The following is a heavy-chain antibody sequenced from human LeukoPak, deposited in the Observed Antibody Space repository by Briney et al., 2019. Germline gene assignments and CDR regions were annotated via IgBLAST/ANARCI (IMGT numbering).Heavy chain of an antibody. CDR1: GGTFSSYA. Sequence: SVKVSCKASGGTFSSYAISWVRQAPGQGLEWMGRIIPILGIANYAQKFQGRVTITADKSTSTAYMELSSLRSEDTAVYYCARGRRGRDAFDIWGQGTMVTVSS. CDR3: ARGRRGRDAFDI. V-gene: IGHV1-69*04. CDR2: IIPILGIA. J-gene: IGHJ3*02.